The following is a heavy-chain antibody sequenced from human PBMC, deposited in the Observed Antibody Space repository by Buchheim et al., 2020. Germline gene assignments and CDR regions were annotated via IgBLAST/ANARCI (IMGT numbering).Heavy chain of an antibody. CDR1: GGSVSSGNYY. Sequence: QVVLQESGPGLVKPSETLSLTCNVSGGSVSSGNYYWSWIRQPPGKGLEWIGYSYYSGNPIYSPSLKSRVTISVDTSKNHFSLKLSSVTAADTAVYFCARIAGPPYDVQFYYFEMDVWGQGTT. D-gene: IGHD3-10*02. CDR2: SYYSGNP. J-gene: IGHJ6*02. CDR3: ARIAGPPYDVQFYYFEMDV. V-gene: IGHV4-61*03.